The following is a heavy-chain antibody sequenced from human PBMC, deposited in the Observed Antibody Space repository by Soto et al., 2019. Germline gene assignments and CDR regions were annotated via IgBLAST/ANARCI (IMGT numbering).Heavy chain of an antibody. CDR1: GFTFSSYA. Sequence: QVQLVESGGGVVQPGRSLRLSCAASGFTFSSYAMHWVRQAPGKGREWVAVISYDGSNKYYADSVKGRFTISRDNSKNTLYLQMNSLRAEDTAVYYCARDRGVVVRVGAHFDYWGQGTLVTVSS. V-gene: IGHV3-30-3*01. CDR3: ARDRGVVVRVGAHFDY. CDR2: ISYDGSNK. D-gene: IGHD2-15*01. J-gene: IGHJ4*02.